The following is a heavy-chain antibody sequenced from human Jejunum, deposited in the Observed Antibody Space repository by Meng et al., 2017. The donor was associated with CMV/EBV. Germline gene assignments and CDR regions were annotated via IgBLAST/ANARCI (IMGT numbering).Heavy chain of an antibody. V-gene: IGHV1-2*02. D-gene: IGHD1-26*01. CDR1: YTFTDYY. J-gene: IGHJ4*02. Sequence: YTFTDYYMLWVRQAPGQGLEWMRWINPNTGDTNYAQKFPGRVTMTRDMSINTVYMELTRLRSDDTAVYYCAKDGGSYLDYYFDYWGQGTLVTVSS. CDR2: INPNTGDT. CDR3: AKDGGSYLDYYFDY.